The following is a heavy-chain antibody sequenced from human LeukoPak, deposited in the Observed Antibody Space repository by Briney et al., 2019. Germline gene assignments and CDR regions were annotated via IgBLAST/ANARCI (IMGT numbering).Heavy chain of an antibody. CDR1: GGSFSGYY. J-gene: IGHJ2*01. CDR3: ARGSLRYFDL. Sequence: SETLSLTCAVYGGSFSGYYWSWIRQPPGKGLEWIGEINHSGSTNYNPSLKSRVTISVDTSKNQFSLKLSSVTAADTAVYYCARGSLRYFDLWGRGTLVTVSS. V-gene: IGHV4-34*01. CDR2: INHSGST.